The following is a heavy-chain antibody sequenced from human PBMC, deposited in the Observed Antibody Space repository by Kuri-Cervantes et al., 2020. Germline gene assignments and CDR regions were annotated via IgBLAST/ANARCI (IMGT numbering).Heavy chain of an antibody. D-gene: IGHD4-17*01. CDR1: GYTFTGNY. J-gene: IGHJ4*02. CDR2: INPNSGDK. Sequence: ASVKVSCKASGYTFTGNYIHWVRQAPGQGLEWMGWINPNSGDKNYAQKFQGRVTMTRDTSISTAYMELSSLRSDDTAVYYCASRDQLYGDYGYWGQGTLVTVSS. V-gene: IGHV1-2*02. CDR3: ASRDQLYGDYGY.